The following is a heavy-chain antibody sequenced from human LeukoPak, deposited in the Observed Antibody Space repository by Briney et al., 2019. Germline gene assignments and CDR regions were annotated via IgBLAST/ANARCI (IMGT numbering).Heavy chain of an antibody. CDR2: IKQDGSER. D-gene: IGHD3-10*01. CDR1: GFTFSSYW. J-gene: IGHJ4*02. CDR3: ARVGYGSGSYYFDY. Sequence: GGSLRLSCAASGFTFSSYWMSWVRQAPGKGLEWVANIKQDGSERYYVDSVKGRFTTSRDSAKNSLYLQMNSLRAEDTAVYYCARVGYGSGSYYFDYWGQGTLVTVSS. V-gene: IGHV3-7*03.